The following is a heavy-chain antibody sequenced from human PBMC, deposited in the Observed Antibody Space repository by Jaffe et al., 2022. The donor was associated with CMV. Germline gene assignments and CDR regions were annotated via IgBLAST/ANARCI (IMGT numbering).Heavy chain of an antibody. CDR1: GGTFSSYA. CDR2: IIPIFGTA. CDR3: AITSYDFWSGYYSRDQNYYYYGMDV. V-gene: IGHV1-69*01. J-gene: IGHJ6*02. D-gene: IGHD3-3*01. Sequence: QVQLVQSGAEVKKPGSSVKVSCKASGGTFSSYAISWVRQAPGQGLEWMGGIIPIFGTANYAQKFQGRVTITADESTSTAYMELSSLRSEDTAVYYCAITSYDFWSGYYSRDQNYYYYGMDVWGQGTTVTVSS.